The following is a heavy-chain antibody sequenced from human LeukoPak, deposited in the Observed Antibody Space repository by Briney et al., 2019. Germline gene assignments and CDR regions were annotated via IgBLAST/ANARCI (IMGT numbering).Heavy chain of an antibody. D-gene: IGHD3-9*01. V-gene: IGHV3-48*03. CDR2: ISSSGSTI. CDR1: GFTFSSYE. CDR3: ARDQEYYDILTGYYFSPFDY. Sequence: GGSLRLSCAASGFTFSSYEMNWVRQAPGKGLEWVSYISSSGSTINYADSVKGRFTISRDNAKNSLYLQMNSLRAEDTAVYYCARDQEYYDILTGYYFSPFDYWGQGTLVTVSS. J-gene: IGHJ4*02.